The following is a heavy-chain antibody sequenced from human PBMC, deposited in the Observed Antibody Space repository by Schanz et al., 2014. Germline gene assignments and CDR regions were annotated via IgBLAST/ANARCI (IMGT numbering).Heavy chain of an antibody. CDR3: SRDFIAAAESWFDP. J-gene: IGHJ5*02. CDR2: NNTSNGNT. D-gene: IGHD6-13*01. CDR1: GYTFKDHA. Sequence: QVQLVQSAPEVKKPGASVKVSCQASGYTFKDHAIHWGRQAPGASVGVQCWNNTSNGNTHDSPRLNGRVSISSDTAASTVYLHLSSLKSDAAAVYYCSRDFIAAAESWFDPWGHGTPXTVSS. V-gene: IGHV1-3*04.